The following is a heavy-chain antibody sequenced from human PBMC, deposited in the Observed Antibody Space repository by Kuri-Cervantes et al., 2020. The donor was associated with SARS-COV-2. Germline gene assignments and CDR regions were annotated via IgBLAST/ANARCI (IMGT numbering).Heavy chain of an antibody. D-gene: IGHD3-10*01. CDR3: AKHAMVRGVIITKAGGTDY. J-gene: IGHJ4*02. Sequence: GESLKISCAASGFTFSSYDMHWVRQATGKGLEWVSAIGTAGDTYYPGSVKGRFTISRENAKNSLYLQMNSLRAEDTAVYYCAKHAMVRGVIITKAGGTDYWGQGTLVTVSS. V-gene: IGHV3-13*01. CDR1: GFTFSSYD. CDR2: IGTAGDT.